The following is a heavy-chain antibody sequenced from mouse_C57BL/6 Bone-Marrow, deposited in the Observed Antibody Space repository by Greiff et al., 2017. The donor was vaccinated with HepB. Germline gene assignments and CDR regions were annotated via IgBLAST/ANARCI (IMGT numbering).Heavy chain of an antibody. CDR3: ARSGYYGSYYFDY. CDR1: GYTFTSYG. CDR2: IYPRSGNT. D-gene: IGHD1-1*01. V-gene: IGHV1-81*01. J-gene: IGHJ2*01. Sequence: VQLKESGAELARPGASVKLSCKASGYTFTSYGISWVKQRTGQGLEWIGEIYPRSGNTYYNEKFKGKATLTADKSSSTAYMELRSLTSEDSAVYFCARSGYYGSYYFDYWGQGTTLTVSS.